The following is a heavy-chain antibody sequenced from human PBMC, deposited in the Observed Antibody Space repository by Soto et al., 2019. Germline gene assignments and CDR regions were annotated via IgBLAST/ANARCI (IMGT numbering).Heavy chain of an antibody. V-gene: IGHV3-48*03. J-gene: IGHJ6*02. D-gene: IGHD4-4*01. CDR3: ARDPAIYSGKFDYGLDV. CDR2: IGTSGKTI. CDR1: GFTFSSYE. Sequence: EVQLVESGGGLVQAGGSLRLFCAVSGFTFSSYEMNWVRQAPGKGLEWVSYIGTSGKTIYYADSVRGRFTISRDNAKNSLYLQMNSLRAEETAVYFCARDPAIYSGKFDYGLDVWGRGTTVTVSS.